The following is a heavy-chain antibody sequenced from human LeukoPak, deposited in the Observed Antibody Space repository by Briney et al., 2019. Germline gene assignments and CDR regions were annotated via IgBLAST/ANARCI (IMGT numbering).Heavy chain of an antibody. Sequence: GGSLRLSCAASGFTFSSYEMNWVRQAPGKGPEWVSYISSSGSTIYYADSVKGRFTISRDNAKNSLYLQMNSLRAEDTAVYYCARARSIVVVVAATIIGSSPIDYWGQGTLVTVSS. CDR1: GFTFSSYE. V-gene: IGHV3-48*03. D-gene: IGHD2-15*01. CDR2: ISSSGSTI. CDR3: ARARSIVVVVAATIIGSSPIDY. J-gene: IGHJ4*02.